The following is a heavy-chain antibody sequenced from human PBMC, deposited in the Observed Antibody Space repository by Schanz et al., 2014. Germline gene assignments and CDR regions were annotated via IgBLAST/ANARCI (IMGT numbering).Heavy chain of an antibody. Sequence: QVLLVQSGAEVKQPGASVKVSCKASGYTFTAYFIHWVRQAPGQGLEWMGRINPNTGGTNFAPKTQGTVTMHRAPYLTTASVAQSALPSDATADYSCAREKGHGYSGLSWGQGTLLAVSS. V-gene: IGHV1-2*06. J-gene: IGHJ5*02. CDR1: GYTFTAYF. CDR3: AREKGHGYSGLS. CDR2: INPNTGGT. D-gene: IGHD5-12*01.